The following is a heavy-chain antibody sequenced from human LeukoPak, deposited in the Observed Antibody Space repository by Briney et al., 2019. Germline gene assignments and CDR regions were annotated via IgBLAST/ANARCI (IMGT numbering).Heavy chain of an antibody. Sequence: SRTLPLTRTVSGGTISSGDYYWSGIPQPPGKGLEWIGYIHYSGSTYYGPFLKSRVTMSVDTSQNQFSLKLSSVTAADTAVYYCARGGGHCSGGNCYSLWFDPWGQGTLVTVSS. J-gene: IGHJ5*02. D-gene: IGHD2-15*01. CDR1: GGTISSGDYY. CDR3: ARGGGHCSGGNCYSLWFDP. CDR2: IHYSGST. V-gene: IGHV4-30-4*01.